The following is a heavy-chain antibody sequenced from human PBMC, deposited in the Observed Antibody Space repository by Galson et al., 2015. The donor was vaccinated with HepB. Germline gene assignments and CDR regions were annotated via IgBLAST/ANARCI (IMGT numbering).Heavy chain of an antibody. CDR1: GFTFEHFG. J-gene: IGHJ4*02. Sequence: SLRLSCAASGFTFEHFGMSWVRQIPGEGLEWVAGINMKGESRGYADSVKGRFTISRDNAKNSLYLQMNSLTAEDTASYYCARDLRYCSKVSCCTPLDYWGPGTLVTVSS. V-gene: IGHV3-20*04. CDR3: ARDLRYCSKVSCCTPLDY. D-gene: IGHD2-2*01. CDR2: INMKGESR.